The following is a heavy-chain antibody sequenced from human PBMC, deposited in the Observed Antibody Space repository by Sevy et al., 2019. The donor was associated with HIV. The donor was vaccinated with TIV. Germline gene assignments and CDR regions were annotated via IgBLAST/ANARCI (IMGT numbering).Heavy chain of an antibody. CDR3: ARDGDYYDSSGYYYVLAFDI. CDR1: GFTFSSYE. V-gene: IGHV3-48*03. CDR2: ISSSGSTI. D-gene: IGHD3-22*01. J-gene: IGHJ3*02. Sequence: GGSLRLSCAASGFTFSSYEMNWVRQAPGKGLEWVSYISSSGSTIYYADSVKGRFTISRDNAKNSLYLQMNSLRGEDTAVYYCARDGDYYDSSGYYYVLAFDIWGQGTMVTVSS.